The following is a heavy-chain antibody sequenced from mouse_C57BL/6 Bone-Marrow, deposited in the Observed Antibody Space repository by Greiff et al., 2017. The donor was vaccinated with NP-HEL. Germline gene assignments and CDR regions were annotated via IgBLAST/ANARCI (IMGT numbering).Heavy chain of an antibody. CDR3: ARFYYEYFDY. D-gene: IGHD2-4*01. Sequence: QVQLKQSGAELVRPGTSVKVSCKASGYAFTNYLIEWVKQRPGQGLEWIGVINPGSGGTNYNEKFKGKATLTADKSSSTAYMQLSSLTSEDSAVYSCARFYYEYFDYWGQGTTLTVSS. J-gene: IGHJ2*01. V-gene: IGHV1-54*01. CDR1: GYAFTNYL. CDR2: INPGSGGT.